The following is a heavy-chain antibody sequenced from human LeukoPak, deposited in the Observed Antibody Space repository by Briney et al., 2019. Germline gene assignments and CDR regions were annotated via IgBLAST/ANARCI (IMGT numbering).Heavy chain of an antibody. CDR2: IDHSGRT. D-gene: IGHD6-13*01. J-gene: IGHJ4*02. CDR3: ARKSIVTAGRKPYDF. Sequence: SETLSLTCAVYGGSFSGYYWSWIRQPPGKGLEWIGEIDHSGRTNSNASLKSRVTISVYMSKNQFSLRLSSVTAADTAVYYCARKSIVTAGRKPYDFWDQGTLVTVSP. CDR1: GGSFSGYY. V-gene: IGHV4-34*01.